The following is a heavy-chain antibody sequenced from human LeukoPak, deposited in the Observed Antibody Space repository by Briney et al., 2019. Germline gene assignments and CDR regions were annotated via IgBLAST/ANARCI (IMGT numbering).Heavy chain of an antibody. J-gene: IGHJ3*02. D-gene: IGHD1-26*01. CDR3: AKVTNSGSYYVMWAFDI. CDR1: GFTFSSYA. V-gene: IGHV3-23*01. CDR2: ISGSGGST. Sequence: GGSLRLSCAASGFTFSSYAMSWVRQAPGKGLEWVSAISGSGGSTYYADSVKGRFTISRDNSKNTLYLQMNSLRAEDTAVYYCAKVTNSGSYYVMWAFDIWGQGTMVTVSS.